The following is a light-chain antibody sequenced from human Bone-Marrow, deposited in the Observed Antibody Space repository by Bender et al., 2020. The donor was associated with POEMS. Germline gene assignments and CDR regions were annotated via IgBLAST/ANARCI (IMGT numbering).Light chain of an antibody. CDR2: RNT. CDR1: SSNIGAGFD. J-gene: IGLJ1*01. Sequence: SVLSQPPSVSGAPGQRVTISCTGASSNIGAGFDVHWYRQLPGAAPKVLIYRNTNRPSGVPDRFSGSKSGNTASLTISGLQAEDEADYYCFSYTSTTTYVFGTGTKVTVL. V-gene: IGLV1-40*01. CDR3: FSYTSTTTYV.